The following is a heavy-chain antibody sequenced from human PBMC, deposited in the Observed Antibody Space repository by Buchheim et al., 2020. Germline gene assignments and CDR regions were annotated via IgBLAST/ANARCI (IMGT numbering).Heavy chain of an antibody. CDR1: GYSISSGYY. Sequence: QVQLQESGPGLVKPSETLSLTCTVSGYSISSGYYWGWIRQPPGKGLEWIGSIYHSGSTYYNPSLKSRVTISVDTSKNQFSPKLSSVTAADTAVYYCARGVMITFGGVIVNEGNDAFDIWGQGT. CDR3: ARGVMITFGGVIVNEGNDAFDI. D-gene: IGHD3-16*02. J-gene: IGHJ3*02. V-gene: IGHV4-38-2*02. CDR2: IYHSGST.